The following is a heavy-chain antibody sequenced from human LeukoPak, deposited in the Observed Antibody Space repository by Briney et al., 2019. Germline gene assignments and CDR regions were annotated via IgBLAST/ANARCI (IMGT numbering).Heavy chain of an antibody. CDR3: AREGYSGYDRYFDY. CDR2: IKEDGSEG. CDR1: GFTFSSYW. J-gene: IGHJ4*02. Sequence: GGSLRLSCAVSGFTFSSYWMTWVRQAPGKGLEWVATIKEDGSEGFYVDSVKGRFSISRDNAKNSLYLQMNSLRAEDTAVYYCAREGYSGYDRYFDYWGQGTLVTVSS. V-gene: IGHV3-7*01. D-gene: IGHD5-12*01.